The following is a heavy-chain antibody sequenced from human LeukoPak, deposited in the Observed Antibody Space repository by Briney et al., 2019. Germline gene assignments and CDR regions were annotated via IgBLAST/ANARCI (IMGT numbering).Heavy chain of an antibody. CDR1: GYTFTVYY. D-gene: IGHD6-19*01. V-gene: IGHV1-2*02. CDR2: INPNSGGT. CDR3: ARDLRVAVAGTGYYYYYMDV. Sequence: ASVTVSFKASGYTFTVYYMYWGRHAPRQGLGWMGRINPNSGGTNYAQKCQGRVTMTSDTCISTAYMELSRLRSDDTAVYYCARDLRVAVAGTGYYYYYMDVWGKGTTVTVSS. J-gene: IGHJ6*03.